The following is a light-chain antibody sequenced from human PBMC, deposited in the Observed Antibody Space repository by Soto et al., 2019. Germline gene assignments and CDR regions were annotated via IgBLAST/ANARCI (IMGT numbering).Light chain of an antibody. CDR3: QQYDNLPPFT. V-gene: IGKV1-33*01. CDR2: DAS. Sequence: DIQMTQSPSSLSASVGDRVTITCQASQDISNYLNWYQQKPGKAPKLLIYDASNLETGVPSRFSGSGSGTDFTFPISSLPPEDIATYYCQQYDNLPPFTFGPGTKVDIK. CDR1: QDISNY. J-gene: IGKJ3*01.